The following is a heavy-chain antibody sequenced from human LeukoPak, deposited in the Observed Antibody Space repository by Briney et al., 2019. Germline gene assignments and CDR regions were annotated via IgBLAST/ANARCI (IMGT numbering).Heavy chain of an antibody. D-gene: IGHD2-2*01. Sequence: PSETLSLTCTVSGGSISSGSYYWSWIRRPAGKGLEWIGRIYTSGSTNYNPSLKSRVTISVDTSKNQFSLKLSSVTAADTAVYYCAREPNYCSSTSCYLLNWFDPWGQGTLVTVSP. CDR3: AREPNYCSSTSCYLLNWFDP. CDR2: IYTSGST. J-gene: IGHJ5*02. V-gene: IGHV4-61*02. CDR1: GGSISSGSYY.